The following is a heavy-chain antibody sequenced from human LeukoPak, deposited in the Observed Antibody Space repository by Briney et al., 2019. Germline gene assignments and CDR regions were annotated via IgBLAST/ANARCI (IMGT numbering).Heavy chain of an antibody. D-gene: IGHD3-3*01. CDR1: GGSISSYY. Sequence: PSETLSLTCTVSGGSISSYYWSWIRQPAGKGLEWIGRIYTSGSTNYNPSLKSRVTISVDTSKNQFSLKLSSVTAADTAVYYCARGFPSYYDFWSGYYSWGQGTLVTVSS. V-gene: IGHV4-4*07. CDR2: IYTSGST. CDR3: ARGFPSYYDFWSGYYS. J-gene: IGHJ4*02.